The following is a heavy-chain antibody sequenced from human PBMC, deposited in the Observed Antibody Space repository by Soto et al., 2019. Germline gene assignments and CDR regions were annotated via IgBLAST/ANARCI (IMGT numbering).Heavy chain of an antibody. J-gene: IGHJ6*02. CDR2: ISSSGSTI. Sequence: GGSLRLSCAASGFTFSSYSMNWVRQAPGKGLEWVSYISSSGSTIYYADSVKGRFTISRDNAKNSLYLQMNSLRDEDTAVYYCASPKGGQQPTSTDYYYYGMDVWGQGTTVTVS. V-gene: IGHV3-48*02. CDR3: ASPKGGQQPTSTDYYYYGMDV. D-gene: IGHD6-13*01. CDR1: GFTFSSYS.